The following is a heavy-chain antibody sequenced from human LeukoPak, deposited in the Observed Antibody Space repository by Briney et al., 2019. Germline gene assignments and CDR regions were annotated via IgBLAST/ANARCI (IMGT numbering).Heavy chain of an antibody. J-gene: IGHJ4*02. D-gene: IGHD1-26*01. V-gene: IGHV3-30*03. Sequence: GGSLRLSCAASGFTFSSYGMHRVRQAPGKGLEWVAVISYDGSNKYYADSVKGRFTISRDNSKNTLYLQMNSLRAEDTAVYYCASHEEWELLYYFDYWGQGTLVTVSS. CDR3: ASHEEWELLYYFDY. CDR2: ISYDGSNK. CDR1: GFTFSSYG.